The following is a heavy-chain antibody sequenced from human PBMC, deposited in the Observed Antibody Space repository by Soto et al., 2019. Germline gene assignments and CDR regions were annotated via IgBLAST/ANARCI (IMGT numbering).Heavy chain of an antibody. V-gene: IGHV1-2*02. CDR3: ARAIIAARPNFDY. CDR1: GYTFTGYY. CDR2: INPNSGGT. Sequence: ASVKVSCKASGYTFTGYYMHWVRQAPGQGLVWMGWINPNSGGTNYAQKFQGRVTMTRDTSISTAYMELSRLRSDDTAVYYCARAIIAARPNFDYWGQGTLVTVSS. D-gene: IGHD6-6*01. J-gene: IGHJ4*02.